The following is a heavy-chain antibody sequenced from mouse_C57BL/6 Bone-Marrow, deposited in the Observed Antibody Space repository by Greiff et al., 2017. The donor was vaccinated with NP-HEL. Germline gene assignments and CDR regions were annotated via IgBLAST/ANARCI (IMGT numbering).Heavy chain of an antibody. D-gene: IGHD1-1*01. CDR3: NGYYGSSSLYYFDY. V-gene: IGHV1-64*01. CDR2: IHPNSGST. Sequence: VQLQQPGAELVKPGASVKLSCKASGYTFTSYWMHWVKQRPGQGLEWIGMIHPNSGSTNYNEKFKSKATLTVDKSSSTAYMQLSSLTSEDTAVYYCNGYYGSSSLYYFDYWGQGTTLTVSS. CDR1: GYTFTSYW. J-gene: IGHJ2*01.